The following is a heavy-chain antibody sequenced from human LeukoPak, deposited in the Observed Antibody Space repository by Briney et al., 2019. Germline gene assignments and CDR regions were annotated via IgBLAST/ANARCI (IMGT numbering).Heavy chain of an antibody. J-gene: IGHJ4*02. V-gene: IGHV1-18*01. CDR2: ISTYNDNT. Sequence: ASVKVSCKASGYTFTTYGITWVRQAPGQGLEWMGWISTYNDNTNYAHKFQGRGTLPADTSTSTAYIELRSLRSDDTAVYYCARVSLVRIRSPGTIDYWGQGTLVTVSS. D-gene: IGHD3-9*01. CDR1: GYTFTTYG. CDR3: ARVSLVRIRSPGTIDY.